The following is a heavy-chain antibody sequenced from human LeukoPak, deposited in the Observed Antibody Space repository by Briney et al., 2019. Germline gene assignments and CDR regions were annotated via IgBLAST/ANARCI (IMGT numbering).Heavy chain of an antibody. V-gene: IGHV4-59*01. CDR1: GGSISSYY. CDR2: IYYSGST. J-gene: IGHJ5*02. CDR3: ARGGTLRYFDWAPNWFDP. Sequence: SETLSLTCTVSGGSISSYYWSWIRQPPGKGLEWIGYIYYSGSTNYNPSLKSRVTISVDTSKNQFSLKLSSVTAADTAVYYCARGGTLRYFDWAPNWFDPWGRGTLVTVSS. D-gene: IGHD3-9*01.